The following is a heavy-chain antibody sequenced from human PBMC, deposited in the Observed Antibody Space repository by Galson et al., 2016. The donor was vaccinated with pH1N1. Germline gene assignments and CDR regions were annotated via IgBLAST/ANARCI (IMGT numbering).Heavy chain of an antibody. V-gene: IGHV3-9*01. CDR2: ISWNSGSI. Sequence: SLRLSCAASGFTFDDFAMHWVRQAPGKGLEWVSGISWNSGSIGYADSVKGRFTISRDNAKNSLYLQMNSLRAEDTALYYCARIQYGDYVGYFDYWGQGTLVTVSS. D-gene: IGHD4-17*01. J-gene: IGHJ4*03. CDR1: GFTFDDFA. CDR3: ARIQYGDYVGYFDY.